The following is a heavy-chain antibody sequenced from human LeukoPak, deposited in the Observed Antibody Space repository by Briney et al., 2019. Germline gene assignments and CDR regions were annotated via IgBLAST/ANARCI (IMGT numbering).Heavy chain of an antibody. D-gene: IGHD3/OR15-3a*01. Sequence: PSETLPLTCLVLGGPISSGPYYWSWIRQAAGRGLEWIARIYTSGSTNYTPSLKSRVTISLDTSKNQFSLKLSSVTAADTAVYYCARKRPWGLARYFDYWGQGTLVTVSS. CDR3: ARKRPWGLARYFDY. CDR2: IYTSGST. V-gene: IGHV4-61*02. J-gene: IGHJ4*02. CDR1: GGPISSGPYY.